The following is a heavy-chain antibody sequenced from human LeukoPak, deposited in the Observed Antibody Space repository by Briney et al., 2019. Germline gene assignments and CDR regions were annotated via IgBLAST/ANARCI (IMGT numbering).Heavy chain of an antibody. V-gene: IGHV4-39*01. J-gene: IGHJ3*02. D-gene: IGHD2-2*01. Sequence: SETLSLTCTVSDDSITISTYYWGWIRQPPGKGLEWIGSISYSGNAYYNPSLKSRLTISVDTSKNQFSLKLSSVTAADTAVYYCALELVVPAALERLNAFDIWGHGTMVTVSS. CDR1: DDSITISTYY. CDR3: ALELVVPAALERLNAFDI. CDR2: ISYSGNA.